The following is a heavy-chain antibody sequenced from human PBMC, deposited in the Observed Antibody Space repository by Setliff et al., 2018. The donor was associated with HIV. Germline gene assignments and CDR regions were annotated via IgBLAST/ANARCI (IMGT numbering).Heavy chain of an antibody. J-gene: IGHJ4*02. CDR2: IYTSGTT. D-gene: IGHD3-3*01. CDR1: GGSVSSGAYY. CDR3: ARADFWSGYFNFDF. Sequence: SETLSLTCTVSGGSVSSGAYYWNWIRQPAGKGLEWIGQIYTSGTTNYLPSLKSRVTISRDTSKNQFSLKLSSVTAADTAVYYCARADFWSGYFNFDFWGQGTLVTV. V-gene: IGHV4-61*09.